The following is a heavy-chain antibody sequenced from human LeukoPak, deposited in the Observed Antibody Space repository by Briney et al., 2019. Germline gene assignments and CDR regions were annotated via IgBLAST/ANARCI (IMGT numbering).Heavy chain of an antibody. D-gene: IGHD1-1*01. J-gene: IGHJ4*02. CDR2: INSDGSST. Sequence: GGSLRLSCAASGFTFSNYWMHWVRQAPGKGLVWVSRINSDGSSTTYADSVKGRFTISRDNGQNTLYLQMNSLRAEDTAVYYCVRHDDVIDYWGQGTLVIVSS. V-gene: IGHV3-74*01. CDR3: VRHDDVIDY. CDR1: GFTFSNYW.